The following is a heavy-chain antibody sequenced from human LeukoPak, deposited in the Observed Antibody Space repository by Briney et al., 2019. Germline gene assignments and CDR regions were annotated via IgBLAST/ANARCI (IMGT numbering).Heavy chain of an antibody. Sequence: SETLSLTCAVYGGSFSGYYWSWIRQPPGKGLEWIGEINHSGSTNYNPSLKSRLSISVDTSKNQFSLKLSSVTAADTAVYYCARTYMTSARFDPWGQGALVTVSS. V-gene: IGHV4-34*01. J-gene: IGHJ5*02. CDR2: INHSGST. D-gene: IGHD2-21*02. CDR1: GGSFSGYY. CDR3: ARTYMTSARFDP.